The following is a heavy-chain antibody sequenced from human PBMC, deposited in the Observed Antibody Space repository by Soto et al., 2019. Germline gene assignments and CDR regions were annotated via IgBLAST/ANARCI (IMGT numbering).Heavy chain of an antibody. CDR3: TAYTITMRWGYG. V-gene: IGHV3-15*07. Sequence: EVQLVESGGGLVKPGGSLRLSCAASGFPLNNAWMNWVRQAPGKGLEWVGRVKSGSYGGTADYAAPVKGRFIISRDDSINTPYLQMSSLQTEDSAVYYCTAYTITMRWGYGWGQGTMVTVSS. D-gene: IGHD2-21*01. CDR2: VKSGSYGGTA. CDR1: GFPLNNAW. J-gene: IGHJ3*01.